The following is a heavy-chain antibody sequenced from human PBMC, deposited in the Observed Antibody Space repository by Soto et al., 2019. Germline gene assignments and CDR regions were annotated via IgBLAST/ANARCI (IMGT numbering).Heavy chain of an antibody. CDR1: GFTFSTYG. V-gene: IGHV3-33*01. D-gene: IGHD3-16*01. Sequence: GGSLRLSCAASGFTFSTYGMHWVRQAPGKGLEWVAIIWFDGSKKYYADSVKGRFTISRDNSKNTLYLQMNSLRAEDTAVSYCAGGFGTYGMDVWGQGTTVTVSS. J-gene: IGHJ6*02. CDR3: AGGFGTYGMDV. CDR2: IWFDGSKK.